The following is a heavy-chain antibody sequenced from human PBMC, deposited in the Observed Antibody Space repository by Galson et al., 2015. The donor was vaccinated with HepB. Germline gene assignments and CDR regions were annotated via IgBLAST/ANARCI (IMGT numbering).Heavy chain of an antibody. J-gene: IGHJ6*02. CDR3: ARGDIAAAGLYGMDV. Sequence: CAISGDSVSSNSAAWDWIRQSPSRGLEWLGRTYYRSKWYNDYAVSVKSRITINPDTSKNQFSLQLNSVTPEDTAVYYCARGDIAAAGLYGMDVWGQGTTVTVSS. D-gene: IGHD6-13*01. CDR2: TYYRSKWYN. V-gene: IGHV6-1*01. CDR1: GDSVSSNSAA.